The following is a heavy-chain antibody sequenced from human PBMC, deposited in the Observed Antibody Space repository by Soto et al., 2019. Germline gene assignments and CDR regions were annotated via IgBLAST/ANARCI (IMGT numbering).Heavy chain of an antibody. V-gene: IGHV3-73*01. Sequence: PGGSLSLSCAASGFTFGASALQWVRQASGKGLEWVGRMRSKSNSDATTYVASVRGRFTISRDDSKNTAYLQMNSLKTEDTAVYYCTTLTGDNAFDIWGKGTMVTVSS. CDR1: GFTFGASA. CDR3: TTLTGDNAFDI. J-gene: IGHJ3*02. D-gene: IGHD1-20*01. CDR2: MRSKSNSDAT.